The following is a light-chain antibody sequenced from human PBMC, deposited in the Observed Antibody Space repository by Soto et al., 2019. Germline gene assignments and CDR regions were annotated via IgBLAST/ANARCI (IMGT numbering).Light chain of an antibody. CDR3: QQYGSSF. Sequence: EIVLTQSPGTLSLSPGERATLSCRASQSVSSSYLAWYQQKPGQAPRLLIYGASSRATGIPDRFSGSGSGTDFTLTINRLEPEDFAVYYCQQYGSSFFGPGTKVDIK. CDR1: QSVSSSY. CDR2: GAS. J-gene: IGKJ3*01. V-gene: IGKV3-20*01.